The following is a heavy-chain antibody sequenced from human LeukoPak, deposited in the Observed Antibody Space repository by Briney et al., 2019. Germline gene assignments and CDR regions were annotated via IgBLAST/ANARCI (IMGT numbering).Heavy chain of an antibody. CDR2: IYHSGST. Sequence: SSETLSLTCAVSGYSISSGYYWGWIRQPPGEGLEWIGSIYHSGSTYYNPSLKSRVTISVDTSKNQFSLKLSSVTAADTAVYYCARHDYSNYVGYYYYYMDVWGKGTTVTVSS. CDR1: GYSISSGYY. J-gene: IGHJ6*03. D-gene: IGHD4-11*01. CDR3: ARHDYSNYVGYYYYYMDV. V-gene: IGHV4-38-2*01.